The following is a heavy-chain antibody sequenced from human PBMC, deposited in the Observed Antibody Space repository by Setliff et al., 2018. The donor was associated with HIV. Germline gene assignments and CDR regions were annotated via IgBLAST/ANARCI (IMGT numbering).Heavy chain of an antibody. CDR1: GHSMSGGYN. CDR2: IYHVETT. D-gene: IGHD3-10*01. J-gene: IGHJ4*02. Sequence: PSETLSLTCTVSGHSMSGGYNWGWSRQSPEKGLEWSGNIYHVETTYYNPSLKSGVTLSVDPSKSQFSLKLTSVTAADPALYYCVTTDYFYGRNNFEYWGQGALVTVSS. V-gene: IGHV4-38-2*02. CDR3: VTTDYFYGRNNFEY.